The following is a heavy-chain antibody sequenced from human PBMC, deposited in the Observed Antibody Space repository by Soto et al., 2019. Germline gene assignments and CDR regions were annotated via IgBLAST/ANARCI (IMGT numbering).Heavy chain of an antibody. V-gene: IGHV3-11*06. CDR2: ISSSSSYT. Sequence: QVQLVESGGGLVKPGGSLRLSCAASGFTFSDYYMSWIRQAPGKGLEWVSYISSSSSYTNYADSVKGRFTISRDNAKNSLYLQMDSLRAGDTAVYYCARVRSSPNNRNWFGPWGQGTLVTVSS. J-gene: IGHJ5*02. CDR3: ARVRSSPNNRNWFGP. CDR1: GFTFSDYY. D-gene: IGHD6-13*01.